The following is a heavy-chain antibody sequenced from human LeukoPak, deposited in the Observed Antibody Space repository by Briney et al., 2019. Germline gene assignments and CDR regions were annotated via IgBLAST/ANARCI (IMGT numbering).Heavy chain of an antibody. Sequence: PGRSLRLSCTASGFTFSSYAMHWVRQAPGKGLEWVAVISYDGSDKYYADSVKGRFTISRDNAKNSLYLQMNSLRAEDTAVYYCARGTASRLEPQGGDAFDIWGQGTMVTVSS. CDR3: ARGTASRLEPQGGDAFDI. V-gene: IGHV3-30-3*01. CDR2: ISYDGSDK. CDR1: GFTFSSYA. D-gene: IGHD1-1*01. J-gene: IGHJ3*02.